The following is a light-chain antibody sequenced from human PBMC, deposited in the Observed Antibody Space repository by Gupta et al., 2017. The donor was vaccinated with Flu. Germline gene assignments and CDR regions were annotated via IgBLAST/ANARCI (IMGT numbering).Light chain of an antibody. Sequence: GQTARITCGGNNIGSKAVPWYKQKPGQAPVLIVNDESDRPSGIPERFSGSNSGNTATLTITSVEAGDEADYYCQVWDSSSDHVVFGGGTKLTVL. J-gene: IGLJ2*01. CDR3: QVWDSSSDHVV. CDR2: DES. CDR1: NIGSKA. V-gene: IGLV3-21*02.